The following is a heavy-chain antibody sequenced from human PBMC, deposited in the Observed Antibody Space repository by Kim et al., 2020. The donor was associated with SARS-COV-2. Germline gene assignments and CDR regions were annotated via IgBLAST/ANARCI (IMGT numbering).Heavy chain of an antibody. J-gene: IGHJ4*02. V-gene: IGHV3-15*01. CDR1: GFTFTNAW. CDR3: ATEYWGAFNY. Sequence: GGSLRLSCIGSGFTFTNAWMSWVRQAPGKGLEWVGRIKSQVDGGTSDHAAPVKGRFTISRDDSKDSLFLQMNSLKIEDTAVYYCATEYWGAFNYWGQGTL. CDR2: IKSQVDGGTS. D-gene: IGHD7-27*01.